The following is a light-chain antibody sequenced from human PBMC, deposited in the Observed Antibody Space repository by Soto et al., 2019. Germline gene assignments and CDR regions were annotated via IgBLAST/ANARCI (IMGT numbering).Light chain of an antibody. CDR3: MQGSHWPPWT. J-gene: IGKJ1*01. V-gene: IGKV2-30*01. CDR2: RVS. CDR1: QSLVFSDGNTY. Sequence: DVVMTQSPLFLSVTLGQPASISCRSSQSLVFSDGNTYLHWFLQRPGQPPRRLIYRVSNRETGVPDRFSGSGSGTDFTLKISRVEAEDVGVYYCMQGSHWPPWTFGQGTNVEIK.